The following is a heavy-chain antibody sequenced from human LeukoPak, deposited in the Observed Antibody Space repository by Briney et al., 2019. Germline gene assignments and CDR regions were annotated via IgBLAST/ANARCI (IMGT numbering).Heavy chain of an antibody. CDR3: ARGGYSYGLFDY. CDR1: GYTFTSYA. D-gene: IGHD5-18*01. J-gene: IGHJ4*02. CDR2: ISAYNGNT. Sequence: ASVKVSCKASGYTFTSYAMNWVRQAPGQGLEWMGWISAYNGNTNYARKLQGRVTMTTDTSTSTAYMELRSLRSDDTAVYYCARGGYSYGLFDYWGQGTLVTVSS. V-gene: IGHV1-18*01.